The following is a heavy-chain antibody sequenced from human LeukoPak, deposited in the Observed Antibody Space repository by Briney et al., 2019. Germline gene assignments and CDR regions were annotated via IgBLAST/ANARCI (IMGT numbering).Heavy chain of an antibody. CDR3: ARGIAVAGFDY. D-gene: IGHD6-19*01. CDR1: GFTFSSYS. CDR2: ISSSSSYI. Sequence: GGSLRLSCAASGFTFSSYSMNWVRQAPGKGLEWVSSISSSSSYIYYADSVKGRFTISRDNAKNSLYLQMNSLRAEDTAVYYCARGIAVAGFDYWGQEPWSPSPQ. J-gene: IGHJ4*01. V-gene: IGHV3-21*01.